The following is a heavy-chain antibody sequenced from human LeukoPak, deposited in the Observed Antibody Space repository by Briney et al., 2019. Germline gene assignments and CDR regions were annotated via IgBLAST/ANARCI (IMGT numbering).Heavy chain of an antibody. D-gene: IGHD3-10*01. J-gene: IGHJ4*02. V-gene: IGHV3-7*01. CDR1: GFTFSSYG. Sequence: GGSLRLSCVASGFTFSSYGMHWVRQAPGKGLEWVAIIKEDGSQKYYVDSVKGRFTLSRDNTKNSLTLQLNSLRAEDTALYYCVRDCYGSGSYYSYFDYWGQGTLVTVSS. CDR2: IKEDGSQK. CDR3: VRDCYGSGSYYSYFDY.